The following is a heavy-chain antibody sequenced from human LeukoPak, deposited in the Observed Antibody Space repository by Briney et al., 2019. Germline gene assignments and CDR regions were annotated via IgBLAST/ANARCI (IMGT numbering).Heavy chain of an antibody. CDR3: ARELSGTDYFDY. J-gene: IGHJ4*02. Sequence: SETLSLTCTVSGGSISSYYWSWIRQPAGKGLEWIGRIYTSGSTTYNPSLKSRVTMSVDTSSNQFSLRLSSVTAADTAVYYCARELSGTDYFDYWGQGALVTVSS. CDR1: GGSISSYY. D-gene: IGHD6-13*01. CDR2: IYTSGST. V-gene: IGHV4-4*07.